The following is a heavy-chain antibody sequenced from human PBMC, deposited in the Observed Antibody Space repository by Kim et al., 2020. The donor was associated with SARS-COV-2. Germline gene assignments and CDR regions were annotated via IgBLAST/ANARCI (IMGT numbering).Heavy chain of an antibody. V-gene: IGHV1-69*13. CDR3: ASGDYGDSPSPEYFQN. Sequence: SVKVSCKASGGTFSSYAISWVRQAPGQGLEWMGGIIPIFGTANYAQKFQGRVTITADESTSTAYMELSSLRSEDTAVYYCASGDYGDSPSPEYFQNWGQGTLVTVSS. J-gene: IGHJ1*01. CDR1: GGTFSSYA. CDR2: IIPIFGTA. D-gene: IGHD4-17*01.